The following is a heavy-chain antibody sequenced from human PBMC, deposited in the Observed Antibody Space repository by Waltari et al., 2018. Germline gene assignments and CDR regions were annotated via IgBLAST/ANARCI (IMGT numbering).Heavy chain of an antibody. J-gene: IGHJ6*02. Sequence: QVQMVQSGAEVKKPGSSVKVSCKAYGGTLSSYAISWVRQAPGKGLEWRGGIVPIFGTANDGQKFQGRSTITADESTSTAYMELSSLRSEYTAVYYCARRVYYGMDVWGQGTTVTVSS. V-gene: IGHV1-69*13. CDR1: GGTLSSYA. CDR3: ARRVYYGMDV. CDR2: IVPIFGTA.